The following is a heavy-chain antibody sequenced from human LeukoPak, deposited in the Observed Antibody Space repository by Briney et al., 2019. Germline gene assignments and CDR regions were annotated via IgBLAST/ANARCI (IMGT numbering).Heavy chain of an antibody. V-gene: IGHV3-23*01. J-gene: IGHJ6*03. CDR2: FSGSGGTT. CDR1: GFTFSSYA. D-gene: IGHD2-8*01. Sequence: GGSLRLCCAASGFTFSSYAMNWVRQAPGRGLEWVPGFSGSGGTTYYADSVKGRFTISRDNSKNTLYLQMNSLRAEDTAVYYCANGNRCTSPNCLGYYYFYMDVWGKGTTVTVSS. CDR3: ANGNRCTSPNCLGYYYFYMDV.